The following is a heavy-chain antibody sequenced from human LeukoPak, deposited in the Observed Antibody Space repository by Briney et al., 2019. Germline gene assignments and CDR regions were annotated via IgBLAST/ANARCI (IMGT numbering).Heavy chain of an antibody. D-gene: IGHD6-6*01. CDR3: ARDRSVGVLPAPPFDF. CDR2: VFHSGNT. V-gene: IGHV4-38-2*02. CDR1: GYSISSTYY. Sequence: SETLSLTCTVSGYSISSTYYWGWIRQPPGKGLEWVGRVFHSGNTYYNPSLKSRLTISADTSKNQFSLTLTSVTAADTAVYYCARDRSVGVLPAPPFDFWGQGTLVTVSS. J-gene: IGHJ4*02.